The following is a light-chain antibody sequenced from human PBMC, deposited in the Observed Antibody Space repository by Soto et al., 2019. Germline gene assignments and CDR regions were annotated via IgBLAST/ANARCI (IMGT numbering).Light chain of an antibody. CDR2: AAS. CDR3: QQYGSSRT. V-gene: IGKV3-20*01. Sequence: EVVLTQSPGTLSLSPGERATLSCRASQSVSSSYLAWYQQQPGPAPRLLIYAASSRATGIPDRFSGSGSGTDFTLTISRLEPEDFAVYYCQQYGSSRTFGQGTKVEIK. CDR1: QSVSSSY. J-gene: IGKJ1*01.